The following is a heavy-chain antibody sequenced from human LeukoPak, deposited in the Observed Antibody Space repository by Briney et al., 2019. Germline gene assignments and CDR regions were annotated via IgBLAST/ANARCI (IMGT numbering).Heavy chain of an antibody. D-gene: IGHD3-3*01. J-gene: IGHJ4*02. CDR3: AKDQVSDFWSGYFDY. V-gene: IGHV3-30*02. CDR1: GFTFSSYG. Sequence: GGSLRLSCAASGFTFSSYGMHWVRQAPGKGLEWVAFIRYDGSNKYYADSVKGRFTISRDNSKNTLYLQMNSLRAEDTAVYYCAKDQVSDFWSGYFDYWGQGTLVTVSS. CDR2: IRYDGSNK.